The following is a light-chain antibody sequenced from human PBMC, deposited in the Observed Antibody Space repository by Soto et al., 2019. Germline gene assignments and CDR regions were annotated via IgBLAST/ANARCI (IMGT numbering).Light chain of an antibody. CDR3: QQYGSSPIT. CDR2: GAS. Sequence: EIVLTQSPGTLSLSPGERATLSCRASQSVSSSYLAWYQQKPGQAPRLLIYGASSRATGISDRFSGSGSGTDFTLTLSRLEPEDCAVYYCQQYGSSPITFGQGTRLEI. CDR1: QSVSSSY. V-gene: IGKV3-20*01. J-gene: IGKJ5*01.